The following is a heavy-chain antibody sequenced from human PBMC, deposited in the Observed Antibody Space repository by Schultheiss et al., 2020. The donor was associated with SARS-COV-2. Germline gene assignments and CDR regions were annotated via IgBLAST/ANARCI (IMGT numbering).Heavy chain of an antibody. D-gene: IGHD6-13*01. CDR2: IYYSGST. J-gene: IGHJ6*03. CDR1: GGSISSYY. Sequence: SETLSLTCTVSGGSISSYYWSWIRQPPGKGLEWIGYIYYSGSTNYNPSLKSRVTISVDTSKNQFSLKLSSVTAADTAVYYCARLSSSRYPLYYYYMDVWGKGTTVTVSS. V-gene: IGHV4-59*08. CDR3: ARLSSSRYPLYYYYMDV.